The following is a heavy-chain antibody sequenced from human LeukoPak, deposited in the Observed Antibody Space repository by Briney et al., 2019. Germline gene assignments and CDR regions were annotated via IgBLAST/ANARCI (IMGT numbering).Heavy chain of an antibody. CDR3: AREGSLGYSDY. CDR1: GGSISSGGYY. CDR2: IYYSGST. D-gene: IGHD3-10*01. Sequence: SETLSLTCTVSGGSISSGGYYWSWLRQHPGKGLEWIGYIYYSGSTHYNPSLKSRVTMLVDTSKNQFSLKLSSVTAADTAVYYCAREGSLGYSDYWGQGTPVTVSS. V-gene: IGHV4-31*03. J-gene: IGHJ4*02.